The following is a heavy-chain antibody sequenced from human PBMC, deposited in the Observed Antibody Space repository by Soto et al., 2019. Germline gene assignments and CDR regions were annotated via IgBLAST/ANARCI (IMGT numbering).Heavy chain of an antibody. CDR1: GFTFSTYS. Sequence: GGSLRLSCAASGFTFSTYSMNWVRQAPGKGLEWVSSISSSGLNIYYADPVKGRFTISRDSAKKSLFLQMNSLRAEDTAVYYCARISINGTPPYHAMDVWGQGTTVTVSS. CDR2: ISSSGLNI. V-gene: IGHV3-21*01. J-gene: IGHJ6*02. D-gene: IGHD1-20*01. CDR3: ARISINGTPPYHAMDV.